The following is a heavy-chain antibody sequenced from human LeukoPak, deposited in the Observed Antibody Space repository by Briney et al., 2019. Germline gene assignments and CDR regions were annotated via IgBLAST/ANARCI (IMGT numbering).Heavy chain of an antibody. J-gene: IGHJ1*01. CDR1: GYTFNFYG. Sequence: ASVKVSCKASGYTFNFYGISWVRQAPGQGLEWMGWISAYNGNTNYAQKVQGRVTMTTDTSTTTAYMELRSLRSDDTAVYFCARDDYGSGSFSPFLYWGQGILVTVSS. CDR2: ISAYNGNT. D-gene: IGHD3-10*01. CDR3: ARDDYGSGSFSPFLY. V-gene: IGHV1-18*01.